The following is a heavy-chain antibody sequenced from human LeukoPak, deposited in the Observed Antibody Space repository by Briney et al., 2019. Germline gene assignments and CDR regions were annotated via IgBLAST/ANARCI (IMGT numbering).Heavy chain of an antibody. CDR1: GYTFTSYG. D-gene: IGHD3-3*01. CDR3: ARDRDPTAIFGVVIILDY. J-gene: IGHJ4*02. Sequence: ASVKVSCKASGYTFTSYGISWVRQAPGQGLEWMGWISAYNGNTNYAQKLQDRVTMTTDTSTSTAYMELRSLRSDDTAVYYCARDRDPTAIFGVVIILDYWGQGTLVTVSS. CDR2: ISAYNGNT. V-gene: IGHV1-18*01.